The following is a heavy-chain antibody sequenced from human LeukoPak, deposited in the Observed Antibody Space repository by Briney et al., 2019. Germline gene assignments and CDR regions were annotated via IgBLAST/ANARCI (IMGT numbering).Heavy chain of an antibody. CDR1: GYTFTSYY. Sequence: ASVKVSCKASGYTFTSYYMHWVRQAPGQGLEWMGIINPSGGSTSYAQKFQGRVTMTRDMSTSTVYMELSSLRSEDTAVYYCARDGRHDFWSGYYTGYYYYYMDVWGKGTTVTVSS. CDR3: ARDGRHDFWSGYYTGYYYYYMDV. J-gene: IGHJ6*03. D-gene: IGHD3-3*01. CDR2: INPSGGST. V-gene: IGHV1-46*01.